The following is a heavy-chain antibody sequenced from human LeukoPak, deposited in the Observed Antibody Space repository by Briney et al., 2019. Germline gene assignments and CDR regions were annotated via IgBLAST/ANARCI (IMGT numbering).Heavy chain of an antibody. CDR1: GDSISSSSEY. J-gene: IGHJ5*02. D-gene: IGHD2-2*01. Sequence: SETLSLTCAVSGDSISSSSEYWGWIRQPPGKGLEWIGNIYYSGATYVSPSLKSRATISIDTSKNQFSLKLSSVTAADTAVYYCARSPRYNIVVVRKALYWFDPWGQGTLVTVSS. V-gene: IGHV4-39*07. CDR2: IYYSGAT. CDR3: ARSPRYNIVVVRKALYWFDP.